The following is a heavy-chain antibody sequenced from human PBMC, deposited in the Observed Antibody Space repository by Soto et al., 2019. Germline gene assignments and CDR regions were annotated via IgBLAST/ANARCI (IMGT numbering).Heavy chain of an antibody. CDR1: GESVNSGDYY. D-gene: IGHD3-22*01. V-gene: IGHV4-30-4*01. J-gene: IGHJ5*01. CDR2: ISYSGNT. Sequence: PSETMSLTCTVSGESVNSGDYYWTWISQPPGKGLEWIGYISYSGNTAYNPSLSSRLTISLDTSKNHFSLKLHAATAADTAVYYCATGYYWNRSSYYYFDLWGQGTPVTVSS. CDR3: ATGYYWNRSSYYYFDL.